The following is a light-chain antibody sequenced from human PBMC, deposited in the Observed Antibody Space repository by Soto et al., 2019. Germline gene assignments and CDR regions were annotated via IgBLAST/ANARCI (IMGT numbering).Light chain of an antibody. CDR2: NNN. CDR3: EAWDDSLNGYV. V-gene: IGLV1-44*01. J-gene: IGLJ1*01. Sequence: SVLTQPPSASGTPGQGVPISCSGITSNIGSNTVNWYQQLPGTAPKLLIYNNNQRPSGVPDRFSGSKSGTSASLAIGGLQSEDEADYYCEAWDDSLNGYVFGTVTKVTVL. CDR1: TSNIGSNT.